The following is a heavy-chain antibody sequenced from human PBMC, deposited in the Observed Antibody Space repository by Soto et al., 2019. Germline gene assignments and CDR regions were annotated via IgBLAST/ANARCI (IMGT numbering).Heavy chain of an antibody. V-gene: IGHV6-1*01. Sequence: PSQTLSLTCAISGDSVSSNSVAWNWIRPSPARGLEWLGRTYYRSKWYNDYAASMKSRISINPDTSKNQFSLQLNSVTPEDTAVYYCARGSDSSFDYWGQGSQVPVSS. D-gene: IGHD2-21*02. CDR1: GDSVSSNSVA. CDR3: ARGSDSSFDY. J-gene: IGHJ4*02. CDR2: TYYRSKWYN.